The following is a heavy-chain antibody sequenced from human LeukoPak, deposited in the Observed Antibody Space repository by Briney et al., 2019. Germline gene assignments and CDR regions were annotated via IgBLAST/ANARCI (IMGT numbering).Heavy chain of an antibody. CDR2: IYPGDSDT. CDR1: GYSFTSYW. J-gene: IGHJ3*02. V-gene: IGHV5-51*01. Sequence: GESLKISCKGSGYSFTSYWIGWVRQMPGKGLEWMGIIYPGDSDTRYSPSFQGQVTISADKSISTAYLQWSSLKASDTAMYYCARRRITFGGVIVGWDAFDIWGQGTMVTVSS. D-gene: IGHD3-16*02. CDR3: ARRRITFGGVIVGWDAFDI.